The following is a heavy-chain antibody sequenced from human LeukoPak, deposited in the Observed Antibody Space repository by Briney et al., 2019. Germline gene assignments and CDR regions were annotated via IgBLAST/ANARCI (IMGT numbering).Heavy chain of an antibody. J-gene: IGHJ4*02. V-gene: IGHV4-59*11. Sequence: SETLSLTCTVSGGSISSHYWSWIRQPPGKGLEWIGYIYYSGSTEFNPSLKSRVTISVDTSKNQLSLKLSSVTAADTAVYYCARGGGVTYYDSTGYLWYFDYWGQGTLVTVSS. CDR3: ARGGGVTYYDSTGYLWYFDY. CDR2: IYYSGST. D-gene: IGHD3-22*01. CDR1: GGSISSHY.